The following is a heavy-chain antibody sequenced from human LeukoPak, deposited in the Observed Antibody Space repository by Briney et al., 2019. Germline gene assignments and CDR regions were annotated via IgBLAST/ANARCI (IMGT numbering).Heavy chain of an antibody. CDR3: AKGSGSYRPYYFDY. Sequence: PGGSLRLSCAGSGFTFSGYVMSWVRQAPGKGLEWVSAMSGGDSTYDADSVKGRFTISRDNSKNTLYLQMNSLRAEDTAVYYCAKGSGSYRPYYFDYWGQGTLVIVSS. V-gene: IGHV3-23*01. CDR1: GFTFSGYV. J-gene: IGHJ4*02. D-gene: IGHD3-10*01. CDR2: MSGGDST.